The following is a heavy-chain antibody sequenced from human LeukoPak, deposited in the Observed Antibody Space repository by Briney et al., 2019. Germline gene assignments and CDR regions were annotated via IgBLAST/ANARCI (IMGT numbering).Heavy chain of an antibody. D-gene: IGHD4-23*01. V-gene: IGHV3-7*01. CDR1: GFTFSSYW. CDR3: ARDLIYGGNAFRDY. Sequence: GGSLRLSCAASGFTFSSYWMSWVRQAPGKGLEWVANIKHDGSEKYFVDSVKGRFTISIDNAKNSLYLQMNSLRAEDTAVYYCARDLIYGGNAFRDYWGQGTLVTVSS. CDR2: IKHDGSEK. J-gene: IGHJ4*02.